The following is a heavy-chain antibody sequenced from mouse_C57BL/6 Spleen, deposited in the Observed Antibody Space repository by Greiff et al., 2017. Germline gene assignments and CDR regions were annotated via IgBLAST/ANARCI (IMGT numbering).Heavy chain of an antibody. J-gene: IGHJ3*01. CDR2: INPNNGGT. V-gene: IGHV1-26*01. CDR3: ARDSYGAY. CDR1: GYTFTDYY. Sequence: VHLQQTLPSLFNPFSSVKISCNASGYTFTDYYMNWVKQSHGKSLEWIGDINPNNGGTSYNQKFKGKATLTVDKSSSTAYMELRSLTSEDSAVYYRARDSYGAYWGQGTLVTVSA. D-gene: IGHD1-1*01.